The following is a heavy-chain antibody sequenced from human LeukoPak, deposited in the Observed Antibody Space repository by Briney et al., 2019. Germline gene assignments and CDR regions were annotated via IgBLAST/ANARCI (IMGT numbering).Heavy chain of an antibody. J-gene: IGHJ4*02. CDR1: GFTFSSSYS. Sequence: PGGSLRLSCAASGFTFSSSYSMDWVRQAPGKGLEWVAHISLTTTTVSYADSMKGRLTMSRDNAKNSLFLQMNSLRAEDTAVYYCARDGDWAFDYWGQGTLVTVSS. CDR3: ARDGDWAFDY. V-gene: IGHV3-48*01. D-gene: IGHD2-21*02. CDR2: ISLTTTTV.